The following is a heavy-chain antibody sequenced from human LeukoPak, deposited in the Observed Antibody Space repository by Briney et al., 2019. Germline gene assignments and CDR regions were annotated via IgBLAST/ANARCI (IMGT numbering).Heavy chain of an antibody. J-gene: IGHJ6*02. CDR1: GFTFSSYE. CDR3: AKALWFGPEYYYYYGMDV. V-gene: IGHV3-48*03. CDR2: ISSSGSTI. D-gene: IGHD3-10*01. Sequence: PGGSLRLSCAASGFTFSSYEMNWVRQAPGKGLEWVSYISSSGSTIYYADSVKGRFTISRDNSKNTLYLQMNSLRAEDTAVYYCAKALWFGPEYYYYYGMDVWGQGTTVTVSS.